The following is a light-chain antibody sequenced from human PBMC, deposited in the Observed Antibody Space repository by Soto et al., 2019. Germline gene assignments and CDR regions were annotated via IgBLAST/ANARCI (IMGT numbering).Light chain of an antibody. J-gene: IGLJ1*01. CDR3: ASYLTPGPLEV. CDR2: EVH. CDR1: ISDICSHNY. Sequence: QSLLTLPASVSGSPGESITVSCSGNISDICSHNYVSWYRQYPGEATKLLIYEVHYRPSGVSSRFSGSKSGKTASLTISGLQAADEADYYCASYLTPGPLEVFGTGTNVTVL. V-gene: IGLV2-14*01.